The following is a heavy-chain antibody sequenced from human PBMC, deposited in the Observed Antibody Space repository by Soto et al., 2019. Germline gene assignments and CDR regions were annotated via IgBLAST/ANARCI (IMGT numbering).Heavy chain of an antibody. CDR2: ISWDGGST. CDR3: AKDYCSGGSCYSSYYYGMDV. Sequence: EVQLVESGGVVVQPGGSLRLSCAASGFTFDDYTMHWVRQAPGKGLEWVSLISWDGGSTYYADSVKGRFTVSRDNSKNSLYLQMNSLRTEDTALYYCAKDYCSGGSCYSSYYYGMDVW. J-gene: IGHJ6*01. D-gene: IGHD2-15*01. V-gene: IGHV3-43*01. CDR1: GFTFDDYT.